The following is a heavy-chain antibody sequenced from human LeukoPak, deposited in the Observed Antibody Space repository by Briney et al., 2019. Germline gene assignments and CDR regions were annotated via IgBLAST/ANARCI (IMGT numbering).Heavy chain of an antibody. J-gene: IGHJ4*02. CDR3: AREGCSGGSCSGDY. Sequence: ASVKVSCKASGYTFTSYAMNWVRQAPGQGLERMGWINTNTGNPTYAQGFTGRFVFSLDTSVSTAYLQISSLKAEDTAVYYCAREGCSGGSCSGDYWGQGTLVTVSS. CDR1: GYTFTSYA. D-gene: IGHD2-15*01. CDR2: INTNTGNP. V-gene: IGHV7-4-1*02.